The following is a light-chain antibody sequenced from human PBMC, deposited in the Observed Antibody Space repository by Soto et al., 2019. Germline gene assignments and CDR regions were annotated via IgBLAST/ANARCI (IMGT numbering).Light chain of an antibody. V-gene: IGKV1-39*01. CDR1: QSISSD. CDR2: AAS. J-gene: IGKJ1*01. CDR3: QQSYSTPPA. Sequence: DIQMTQSPSSLSASVGDRVTITCRASQSISSDLNWYQQKPGKAPKLLIYAASSLQSGGPSRFSGSGSGTDFTLTISSLQPEDFATYYCQQSYSTPPAFGQGTKVEIK.